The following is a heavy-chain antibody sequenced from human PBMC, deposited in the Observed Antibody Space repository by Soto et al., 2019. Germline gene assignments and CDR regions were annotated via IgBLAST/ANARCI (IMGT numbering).Heavy chain of an antibody. D-gene: IGHD2-15*01. CDR2: IWFDGSDK. J-gene: IGHJ3*02. Sequence: QVQLVESGGGVVQPGRSLRLSCAASGFTFSSYGMHWVRQAPGKGLEWVAVIWFDGSDKYYTESVKGRFTISRDNSKSTLYLQMNSLRAEDTAVYYCARLYCSAYSCYSVGAFDIRGQGTMVTVSS. V-gene: IGHV3-33*01. CDR3: ARLYCSAYSCYSVGAFDI. CDR1: GFTFSSYG.